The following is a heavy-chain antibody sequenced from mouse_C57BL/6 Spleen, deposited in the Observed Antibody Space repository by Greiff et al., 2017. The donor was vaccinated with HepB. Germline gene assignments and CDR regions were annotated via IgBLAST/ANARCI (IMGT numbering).Heavy chain of an antibody. CDR2: ISDGGSYT. CDR3: ARDRYYYGSGFAY. D-gene: IGHD1-1*01. Sequence: EVKLVESGGGLVKPGGSLKLSCAASGFTFSSYAMSWVRQTPEKRLEWVATISDGGSYTYYPDNVKGRFTISRDNAKNNLYLQMSHLKSEDTAMYYCARDRYYYGSGFAYWGQGTLVTVSA. CDR1: GFTFSSYA. J-gene: IGHJ3*01. V-gene: IGHV5-4*01.